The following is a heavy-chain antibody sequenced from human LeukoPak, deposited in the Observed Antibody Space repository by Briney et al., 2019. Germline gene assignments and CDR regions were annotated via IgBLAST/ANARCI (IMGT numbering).Heavy chain of an antibody. J-gene: IGHJ4*02. CDR2: INPNSGGT. CDR1: GYTFTGYY. V-gene: IGHV1-2*02. CDR3: ARGYCSGGSCRKIDY. Sequence: GASVKVSCKASGYTFTGYYMHWVRQAPGQGLEWMGWINPNSGGTNYAQKFQGRVTMTRDTSISTAYMELSRLRSDDTAVYYCARGYCSGGSCRKIDYWGQGTLVTVSS. D-gene: IGHD2-15*01.